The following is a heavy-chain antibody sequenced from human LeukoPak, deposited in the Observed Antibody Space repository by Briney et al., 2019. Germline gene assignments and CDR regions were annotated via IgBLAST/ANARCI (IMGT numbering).Heavy chain of an antibody. V-gene: IGHV4-38-2*02. D-gene: IGHD3-3*01. J-gene: IGHJ4*02. CDR2: IYHSGST. Sequence: SETLSLTCTVSGYSISSGYYWGWIRQPPGKGLEWIGSIYHSGSTYYNPSLKSRVTISVDTSKNQFSLKLSSVTAADTAVYYCARQTGAGLFILPGGQGTLVTVSS. CDR1: GYSISSGYY. CDR3: ARQTGAGLFILP.